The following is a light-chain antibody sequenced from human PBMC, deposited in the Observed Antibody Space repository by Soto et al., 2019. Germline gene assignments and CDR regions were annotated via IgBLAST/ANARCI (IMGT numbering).Light chain of an antibody. CDR3: QQRSNWPGT. V-gene: IGKV3-11*01. Sequence: EIVLTQSPATLSLSPGERATLSCRASQSVSSYLAGYQQKPGQAPRLLIYDASNRATRIPARFSGSGSGTDFTLTISSLEPEDFAVYYCQQRSNWPGTFGQGTKVEIK. CDR1: QSVSSY. J-gene: IGKJ1*01. CDR2: DAS.